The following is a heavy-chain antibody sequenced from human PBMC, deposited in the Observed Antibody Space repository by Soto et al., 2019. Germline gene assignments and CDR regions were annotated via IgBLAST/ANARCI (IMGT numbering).Heavy chain of an antibody. CDR2: ISAYNGNT. CDR3: ARDGWDYDILTGYEPNHYGMDV. CDR1: GYTFTSYG. J-gene: IGHJ6*02. V-gene: IGHV1-18*01. Sequence: QVQLVQSGAEVKKSGASVKVSCKASGYTFTSYGISWVRQAPGQGLEWMGWISAYNGNTNYAQKLQGRVTMTTDTSTSTAYMELRSLRSDDTAVYYCARDGWDYDILTGYEPNHYGMDVWGQGTTVTVSS. D-gene: IGHD3-9*01.